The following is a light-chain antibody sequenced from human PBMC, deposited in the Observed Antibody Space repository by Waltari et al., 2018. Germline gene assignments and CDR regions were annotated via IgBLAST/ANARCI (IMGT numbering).Light chain of an antibody. CDR3: QQYEAFPVT. Sequence: DIQMTQSPSTLSASVGDRVTITCRASQRVNRWLAWYQQKPGKAPKLLISKASALQNGVAPRFSGGGSGTEFTRTISNLQPDDSSTYYCQQYEAFPVTFGQGTKVEIK. V-gene: IGKV1-5*03. CDR2: KAS. CDR1: QRVNRW. J-gene: IGKJ1*01.